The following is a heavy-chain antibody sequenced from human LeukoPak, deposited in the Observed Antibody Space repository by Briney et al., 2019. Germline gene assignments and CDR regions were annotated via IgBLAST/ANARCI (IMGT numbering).Heavy chain of an antibody. CDR1: GYTFTSYG. V-gene: IGHV1-18*01. J-gene: IGHJ3*02. CDR2: ISAYNGNT. D-gene: IGHD3-3*01. CDR3: ARGVLRFLELGAFDI. Sequence: ASVKVSCKASGYTFTSYGISWVRQAPGQGLEWMGWISAYNGNTNYAQKLQGRVTITTDESTSTAYMELSSLRSEDTAVYYCARGVLRFLELGAFDIWGQGTMVTVSS.